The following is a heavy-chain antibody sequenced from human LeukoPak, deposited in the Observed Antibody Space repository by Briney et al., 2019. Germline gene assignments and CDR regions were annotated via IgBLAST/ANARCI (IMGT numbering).Heavy chain of an antibody. V-gene: IGHV4-59*01. CDR3: ARGGGPDAFDI. CDR1: GGSISSYY. J-gene: IGHJ3*02. Sequence: SETLSLTCTVSGGSISSYYWSWIRQPPGKGLEWIGYIYYSGSTNYNPSLKSRVTISVDTSKNQFSLKLSSVTAADTAVYYCARGGGPDAFDIWGQGTTVTVS. D-gene: IGHD3-16*01. CDR2: IYYSGST.